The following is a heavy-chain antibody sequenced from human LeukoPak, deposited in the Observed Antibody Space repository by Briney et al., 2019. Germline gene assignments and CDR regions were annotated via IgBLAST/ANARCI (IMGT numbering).Heavy chain of an antibody. CDR1: GYSISSGYY. J-gene: IGHJ3*02. D-gene: IGHD2-2*01. CDR2: IYQSGST. Sequence: SETLSLTCVVSGYSISSGYYWGWIRQPPGKGLEWIGSIYQSGSTYYNPSLKSRVTISLDTSKNQFSLKLSSVTAADTAVYYCARDVDCGSTSCNVFAFDIWGQGTMVTVSS. V-gene: IGHV4-38-2*02. CDR3: ARDVDCGSTSCNVFAFDI.